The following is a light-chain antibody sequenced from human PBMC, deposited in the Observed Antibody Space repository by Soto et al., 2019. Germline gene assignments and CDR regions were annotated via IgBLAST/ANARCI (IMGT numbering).Light chain of an antibody. V-gene: IGKV1-39*01. CDR2: AAS. J-gene: IGKJ1*01. CDR1: QSISSN. Sequence: DIQMTQSPSSLSASVGDRVTVTCRASQSISSNLSWYQQKPGKAPKLLIYAASSLQSGVAPRFSGSGSGTDFTLTISSLQPEDFATYYCLQTYSTWTFGQGTKVEIK. CDR3: LQTYSTWT.